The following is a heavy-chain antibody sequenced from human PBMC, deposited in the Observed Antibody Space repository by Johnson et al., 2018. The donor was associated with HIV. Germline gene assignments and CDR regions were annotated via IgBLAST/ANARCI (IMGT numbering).Heavy chain of an antibody. CDR1: GFTFSSYA. V-gene: IGHV3-30*04. Sequence: QVQLVESGGGVVQPGRSLRLYCAASGFTFSSYAMHWVRQAPGKGLEWVAVISYDGSNKYYADSVKGRFTISRANSKNTLYLQMNSLRAEDTAVYYCAREWIGHSSSWFRYAFDIWGQGTMVTVSS. D-gene: IGHD6-13*01. CDR3: AREWIGHSSSWFRYAFDI. CDR2: ISYDGSNK. J-gene: IGHJ3*02.